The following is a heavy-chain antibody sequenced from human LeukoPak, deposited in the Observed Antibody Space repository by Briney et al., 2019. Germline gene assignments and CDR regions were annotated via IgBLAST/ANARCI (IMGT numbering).Heavy chain of an antibody. J-gene: IGHJ4*02. CDR2: IIPILGIA. D-gene: IGHD3-10*01. Sequence: SVKVSCKASGGTFSSYAISWVRQAPGQGLEWMGRIIPILGIANYAQKFQARVTITADKSTSTAYMELSSLRSEDTAVYYCARAPREEYYGSGSVVDYWGQGTLVTVSS. CDR1: GGTFSSYA. CDR3: ARAPREEYYGSGSVVDY. V-gene: IGHV1-69*04.